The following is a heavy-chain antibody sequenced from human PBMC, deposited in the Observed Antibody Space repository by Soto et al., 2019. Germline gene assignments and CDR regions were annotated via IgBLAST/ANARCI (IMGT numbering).Heavy chain of an antibody. V-gene: IGHV4-30-4*01. J-gene: IGHJ6*02. D-gene: IGHD1-26*01. CDR3: ARASAYGTDYYYGMDV. CDR1: GGSISSGDYY. CDR2: IYYSGST. Sequence: QVQLQESGPGLVKPSQTLSLTCTVSGGSISSGDYYWSWIRQPPGKGLEWIGYIYYSGSTYYNPCLKARVTLSVDTSTNRFPLKVSSVTAADTAGYYCARASAYGTDYYYGMDVWGQGTTVTVSS.